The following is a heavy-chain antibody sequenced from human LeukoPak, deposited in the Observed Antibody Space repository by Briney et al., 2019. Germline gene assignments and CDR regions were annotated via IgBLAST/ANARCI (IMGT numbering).Heavy chain of an antibody. CDR3: ARGGDYGFFYFDY. CDR1: GFTFSSYS. V-gene: IGHV3-21*01. D-gene: IGHD4-17*01. CDR2: ISSSSSYI. J-gene: IGHJ4*02. Sequence: GGSLRLSRAASGFTFSSYSMNWVRQAPGKGLEWVSSISSSSSYISYADSVKGRFTISRDNAKNSLYLQMNGLRAEDTAVYYCARGGDYGFFYFDYWGQGTLVTVSS.